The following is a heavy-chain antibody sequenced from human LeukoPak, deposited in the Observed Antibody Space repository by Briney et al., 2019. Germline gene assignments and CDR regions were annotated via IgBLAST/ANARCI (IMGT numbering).Heavy chain of an antibody. D-gene: IGHD2-2*01. J-gene: IGHJ6*02. CDR2: IYSGGST. Sequence: GTSLRLSCAASGFSFSTYGMHWVRQAPGKGLEWVSVIYSGGSTYYADSVKGRFTTSRDNAKNSLYLQMNSLRAEDTALYYCGKANYQMLAPNHPYGMDVWGQGTTVTVSS. CDR3: GKANYQMLAPNHPYGMDV. V-gene: IGHV3-NL1*01. CDR1: GFSFSTYG.